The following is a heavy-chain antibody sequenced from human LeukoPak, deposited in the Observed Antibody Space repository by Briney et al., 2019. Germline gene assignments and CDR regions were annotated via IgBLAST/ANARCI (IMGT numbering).Heavy chain of an antibody. D-gene: IGHD4-17*01. J-gene: IGHJ4*02. CDR2: IYYSGST. Sequence: SETLSLTCTVSGGSISSSSYYWGWIRQPPGKGLEWIGSIYYSGSTYYNPSLKSRVTISVDTSKNQFSLKLSSVTAADPAVYYCARGDDYGYWGQGTLVTVSS. CDR1: GGSISSSSYY. V-gene: IGHV4-39*07. CDR3: ARGDDYGY.